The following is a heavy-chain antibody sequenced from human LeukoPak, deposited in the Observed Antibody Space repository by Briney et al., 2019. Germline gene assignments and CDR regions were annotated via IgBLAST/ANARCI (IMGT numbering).Heavy chain of an antibody. D-gene: IGHD6-13*01. Sequence: GGSLRLSCAASGFIVNNNYMSWVRQAPGKGLEWVSAISGSGGSTYYADSVKGRFTISRDNSKNTLYLQMNSLRAEDTAVYYCAKRRILSSSWSPDDYWGQGTLVTVSS. J-gene: IGHJ4*02. V-gene: IGHV3-23*01. CDR1: GFIVNNNY. CDR2: ISGSGGST. CDR3: AKRRILSSSWSPDDY.